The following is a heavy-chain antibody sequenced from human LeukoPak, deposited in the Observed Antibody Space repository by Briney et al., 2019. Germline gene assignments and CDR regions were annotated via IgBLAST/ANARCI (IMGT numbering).Heavy chain of an antibody. J-gene: IGHJ4*02. Sequence: GTSLRLSCAASGLILSSYGIHWVRQAPGKGLEWVAIIWYDGTNIYYGDSVKGRFSISRDNSKNTVYLQMDSLRAEDTAVYYCARDAGGAFGNYVNYFDYWGQGTLVTVSS. CDR1: GLILSSYG. V-gene: IGHV3-33*01. CDR3: ARDAGGAFGNYVNYFDY. D-gene: IGHD4-11*01. CDR2: IWYDGTNI.